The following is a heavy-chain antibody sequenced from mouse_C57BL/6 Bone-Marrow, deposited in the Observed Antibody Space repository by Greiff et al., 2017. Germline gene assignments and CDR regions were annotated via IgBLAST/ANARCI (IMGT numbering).Heavy chain of an antibody. J-gene: IGHJ3*01. D-gene: IGHD2-4*01. CDR3: TREGLGGFDY. V-gene: IGHV1-42*01. Sequence: EVQLQQSGPELVKPGASVKISCKASGYSFTGYYMNWVKQSPEKSLEWIGEINPSTGGTTYNQKFEAKATLTVDKSSSTAYMQRNSLTSEDSAVYCSTREGLGGFDYWGQGTRVTVSA. CDR2: INPSTGGT. CDR1: GYSFTGYY.